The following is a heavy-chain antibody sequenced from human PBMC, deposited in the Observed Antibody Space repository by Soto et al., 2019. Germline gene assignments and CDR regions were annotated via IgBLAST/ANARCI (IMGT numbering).Heavy chain of an antibody. CDR2: IYYSGST. Sequence: QVQLQESGPGLVKPSQTLSLTCTVSGGSISSGGYYWSWIRQHPGKGLEWIGYIYYSGSTYYNPSLKXRVXLPVDTSKNQFSLKLSSVTAADTAVYYCARVGGINWFDPWGQGTLVTVSS. CDR3: ARVGGINWFDP. J-gene: IGHJ5*02. CDR1: GGSISSGGYY. D-gene: IGHD1-20*01. V-gene: IGHV4-31*03.